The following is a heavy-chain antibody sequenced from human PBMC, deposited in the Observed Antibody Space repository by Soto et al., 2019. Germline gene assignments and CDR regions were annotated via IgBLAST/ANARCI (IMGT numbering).Heavy chain of an antibody. D-gene: IGHD2-21*01. V-gene: IGHV4-39*01. J-gene: IGHJ4*02. CDR3: VSQVPGIANYFDY. CDR2: VYYTGIT. CDR1: GGSISNYY. Sequence: SETLSLTCTVSGGSISNYYWGWIRQPPGKGLEWIGSVYYTGITYYSPSLKIRVTISVDTSKKQFSLDLSSVTAADTAIYYCVSQVPGIANYFDYWGQGALVTVSS.